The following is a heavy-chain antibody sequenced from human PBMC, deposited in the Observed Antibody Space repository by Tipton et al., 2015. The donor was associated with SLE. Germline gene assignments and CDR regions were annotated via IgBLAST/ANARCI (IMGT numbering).Heavy chain of an antibody. Sequence: KPSETLSLTCAVYGGSFSGYYWSWIRQPPGKGLEWIGEINHSGSTNYNPSLKSRVTISVDTSKNQFSLKLSSVTAADTAVYYGARGLERHDAFDIWGQGTMVTVTS. V-gene: IGHV4-34*01. J-gene: IGHJ3*02. CDR3: ARGLERHDAFDI. D-gene: IGHD1-1*01. CDR2: INHSGST. CDR1: GGSFSGYY.